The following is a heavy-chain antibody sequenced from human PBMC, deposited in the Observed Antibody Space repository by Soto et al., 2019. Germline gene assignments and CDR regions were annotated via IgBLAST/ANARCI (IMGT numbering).Heavy chain of an antibody. CDR1: GGSFSGYC. V-gene: IGHV4-34*01. CDR3: ARGAKRYSSGWYSAGFDY. D-gene: IGHD6-19*01. Sequence: LSLTCAVYGGSFSGYCWSWIRQPPGKGLEWIGEINHSGSTNYSPSLKSRVTISVDTSKNQFSLKLSSVTAADTAVYYCARGAKRYSSGWYSAGFDYWGQGTLVTVSS. CDR2: INHSGST. J-gene: IGHJ4*02.